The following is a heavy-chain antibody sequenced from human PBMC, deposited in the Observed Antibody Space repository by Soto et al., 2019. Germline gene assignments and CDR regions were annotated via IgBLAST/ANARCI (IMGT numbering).Heavy chain of an antibody. D-gene: IGHD5-12*01. Sequence: QVQLLQSGAEVKKPGASVKVSCKASGYTFTSYGISWVRQAPGQGLEWMGWISAYNGNTNYAQKLQGRVTMTTDTSTSTAYMERRSLRSDDTAVYYGARGSYSANNYCYMDVWGKGPTVTVSS. CDR3: ARGSYSANNYCYMDV. V-gene: IGHV1-18*01. J-gene: IGHJ6*03. CDR2: ISAYNGNT. CDR1: GYTFTSYG.